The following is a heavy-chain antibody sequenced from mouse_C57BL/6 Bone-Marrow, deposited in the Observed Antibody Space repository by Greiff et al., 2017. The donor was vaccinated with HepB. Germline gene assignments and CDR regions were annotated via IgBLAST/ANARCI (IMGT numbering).Heavy chain of an antibody. D-gene: IGHD4-1*01. CDR1: GYTFTSYG. J-gene: IGHJ2*01. CDR2: IYPRSGNT. V-gene: IGHV1-81*01. CDR3: ARRGTGTGYYFDY. Sequence: VQLQQSGAELARPGASVKLSCKASGYTFTSYGISWVKQSTGQGLEWIGEIYPRSGNTYYNEKFKGKATLTADKSSSTAYMELRSLTSEDSAVYFCARRGTGTGYYFDYWGQGTTLTVSS.